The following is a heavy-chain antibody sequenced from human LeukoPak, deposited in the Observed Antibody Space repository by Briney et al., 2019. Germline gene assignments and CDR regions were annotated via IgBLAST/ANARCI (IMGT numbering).Heavy chain of an antibody. CDR1: GFTVSSNY. CDR2: IRGSGGST. Sequence: GGSLRLSCAASGFTVSSNYMSWVRQAPGKGLEWVSAIRGSGGSTYYADSVKGRFTISRDNSKNTLYLQMNSLRAEDTAVYYCAKYPYGEYEGAAFDIWGQGTMVTVSS. CDR3: AKYPYGEYEGAAFDI. D-gene: IGHD4-17*01. J-gene: IGHJ3*02. V-gene: IGHV3-23*01.